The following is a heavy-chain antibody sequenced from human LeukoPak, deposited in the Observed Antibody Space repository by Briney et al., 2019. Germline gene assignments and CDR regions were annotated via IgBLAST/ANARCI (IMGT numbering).Heavy chain of an antibody. V-gene: IGHV3-33*01. J-gene: IGHJ4*02. CDR1: GFTFSSYG. D-gene: IGHD3-22*01. CDR3: ARGGDYYDSSGPADY. Sequence: GRSLRLSCAASGFTFSSYGMHWVRQAPGKGLEWVAVIWYDGSNKYYADSVKGRFTISRDNSKNTLYLQMNGLRAEDTAVYYCARGGDYYDSSGPADYWGQGTLVTVSS. CDR2: IWYDGSNK.